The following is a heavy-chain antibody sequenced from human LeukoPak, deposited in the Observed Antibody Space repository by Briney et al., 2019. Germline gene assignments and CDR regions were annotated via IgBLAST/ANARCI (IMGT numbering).Heavy chain of an antibody. D-gene: IGHD3-10*01. CDR2: ISSGGST. J-gene: IGHJ4*02. CDR3: AKGPDYYGSAYLAS. V-gene: IGHV3-23*01. Sequence: GGSLRLSCALSGFTFSTYAMVWVRQAPGKGLEWVSSISSGGSTHYADSVKGRFTISRHNSKNPLSLQMHTLRAEDTALYYCAKGPDYYGSAYLASWGQGTLVTVSS. CDR1: GFTFSTYA.